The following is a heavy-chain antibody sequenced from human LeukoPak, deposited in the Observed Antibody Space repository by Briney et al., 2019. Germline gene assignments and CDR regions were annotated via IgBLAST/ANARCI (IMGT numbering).Heavy chain of an antibody. CDR2: LNPSGGSS. V-gene: IGHV1-46*01. CDR1: GYTVTSYY. J-gene: IGHJ6*02. D-gene: IGHD5-24*01. Sequence: ASVKVSCKASGYTVTSYYMHWVRQAPGQGLEWMAILNPSGGSSDYAQKFQGRATLTRATSTGTVYMELSSLRSEDTAVYYCASVYKHGMDVWGQGTTVIVSS. CDR3: ASVYKHGMDV.